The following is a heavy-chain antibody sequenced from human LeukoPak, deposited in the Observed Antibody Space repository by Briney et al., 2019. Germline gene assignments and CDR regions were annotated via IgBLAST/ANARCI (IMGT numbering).Heavy chain of an antibody. CDR1: GFTFSSYA. D-gene: IGHD2-15*01. Sequence: GSLRLSCAASGFTFSSYAMSWVRQTPGKGLEWVSAISYSGGTTYYADSVRGRFTISRDNSKNTLYLQLNSLRAEDTAVYYCAKDLFAGSGGLAGCDVWSKGTMVTVSS. CDR3: AKDLFAGSGGLAGCDV. V-gene: IGHV3-23*01. J-gene: IGHJ3*01. CDR2: ISYSGGTT.